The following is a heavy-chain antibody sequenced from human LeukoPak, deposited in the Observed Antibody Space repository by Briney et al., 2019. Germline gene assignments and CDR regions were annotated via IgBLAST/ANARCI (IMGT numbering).Heavy chain of an antibody. Sequence: SETLSLTCAVYGGSFSGYYWSWIRQPPGKGLEWIGETNHSGSTNYNPSLKSRVTISVDTSKNQFSLKLSSVTAADTAVYYCARARWLQLHYFDYWGQGTLVTVSS. CDR1: GGSFSGYY. V-gene: IGHV4-34*01. J-gene: IGHJ4*02. CDR3: ARARWLQLHYFDY. D-gene: IGHD5-24*01. CDR2: TNHSGST.